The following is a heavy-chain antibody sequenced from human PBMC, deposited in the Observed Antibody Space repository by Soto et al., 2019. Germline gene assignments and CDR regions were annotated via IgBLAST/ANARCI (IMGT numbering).Heavy chain of an antibody. CDR1: GGTFDNYA. J-gene: IGHJ6*01. CDR2: IIPMFETV. D-gene: IGHD2-15*01. V-gene: IGHV1-69*01. CDR3: ARGLRTGNYGMDV. Sequence: QEQLLQSGAEVRKPGSSVKVSCKASGGTFDNYAVSWVRQAPGQGLEWMGGIIPMFETVNYAQRFQGRLTIAADESTSTAYMELTSLTSADTAIYFCARGLRTGNYGMDVW.